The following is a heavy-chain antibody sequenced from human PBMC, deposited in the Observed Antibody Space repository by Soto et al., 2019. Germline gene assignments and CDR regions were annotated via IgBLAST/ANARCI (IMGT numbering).Heavy chain of an antibody. J-gene: IGHJ6*02. D-gene: IGHD5-18*01. CDR1: GFPFSSYS. CDR3: ERYGIQVSHDV. CDR2: ITTSSHTI. Sequence: EVQLVESGGGLVQPGGSLRLSCAASGFPFSSYSMDWVRQAPGQGLEWISYITTSSHTIYYADSVRGRFTISRDNAKNSLFLQMNSLRDEDTAVYYCERYGIQVSHDVWGQGTTGIVAS. V-gene: IGHV3-48*02.